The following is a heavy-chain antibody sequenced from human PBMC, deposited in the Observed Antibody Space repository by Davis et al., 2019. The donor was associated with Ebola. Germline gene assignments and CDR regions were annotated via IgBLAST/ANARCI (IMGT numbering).Heavy chain of an antibody. J-gene: IGHJ6*02. Sequence: PGGSLRLSCAASGFTFSNYAMHWVRQAPGKGLEWVAIISYDGNNKYYADSVKGRFTISRDNSENTLYLQMNSLRAEDTAIFYCARDHGSGSYPYGMDVWAKGPRSPSP. CDR1: GFTFSNYA. D-gene: IGHD3-10*01. CDR3: ARDHGSGSYPYGMDV. CDR2: ISYDGNNK. V-gene: IGHV3-30-3*01.